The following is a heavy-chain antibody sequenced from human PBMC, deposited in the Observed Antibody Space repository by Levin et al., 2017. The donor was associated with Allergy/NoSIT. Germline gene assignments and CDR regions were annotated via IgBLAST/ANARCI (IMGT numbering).Heavy chain of an antibody. D-gene: IGHD4-17*01. CDR2: ISSDGTRT. Sequence: GESLKISCLASGFTFRTYPMHWVRQAPGKGLEWVAAISSDGTRTYYADSVKARFTFSRDNSKNTVYLQMDSLRPEDTAVYYCTRDNGYGDFFDYWGQGTLATVSS. CDR1: GFTFRTYP. CDR3: TRDNGYGDFFDY. J-gene: IGHJ4*02. V-gene: IGHV3-30-3*01.